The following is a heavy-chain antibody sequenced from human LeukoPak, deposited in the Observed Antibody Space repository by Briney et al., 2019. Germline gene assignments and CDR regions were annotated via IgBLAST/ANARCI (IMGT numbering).Heavy chain of an antibody. CDR1: GFIFRDYA. CDR3: AKLPTGGYCDTTSCYAGFEY. V-gene: IGHV3-23*01. CDR2: IIDDGSRT. J-gene: IGHJ4*02. D-gene: IGHD2-2*03. Sequence: GGSLRLSCAASGFIFRDYAMSWGREVPGIGGEWVSAIIDDGSRTYYAGSAKGRLTISRDNSKSMLYLQMNSLSADDTAIYYCAKLPTGGYCDTTSCYAGFEYWGQGALVTVPS.